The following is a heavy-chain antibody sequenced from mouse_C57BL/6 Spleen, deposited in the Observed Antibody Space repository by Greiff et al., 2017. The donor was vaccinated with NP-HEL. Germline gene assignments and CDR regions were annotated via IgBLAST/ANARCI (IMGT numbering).Heavy chain of an antibody. Sequence: EVQLVESGGGLVQPKGSLKLSCAASGFSFNTYAMNWVRQAPGKGLEWVARIRSKSNNYATYYADSVKDRFTISRDDSESMLYLQMNNLKTEDTAMYYCVRRGYDWYFDVWGTGTTVTVSS. D-gene: IGHD2-2*01. J-gene: IGHJ1*03. CDR1: GFSFNTYA. V-gene: IGHV10-1*01. CDR3: VRRGYDWYFDV. CDR2: IRSKSNNYAT.